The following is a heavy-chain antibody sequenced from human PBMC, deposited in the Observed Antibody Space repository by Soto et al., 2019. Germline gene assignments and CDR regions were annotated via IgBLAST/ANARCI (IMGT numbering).Heavy chain of an antibody. CDR1: GYIFTGYF. Sequence: ASVKVSCKASGYIFTGYFIQWLRQAPGQGLEWMGWINPNTSATNYAQKFQGRVTMTRDTSLGTAYMELTSLRPDDTALYYCARIPPGRDHYYRMDVSGPGRTVTLSS. V-gene: IGHV1-2*02. CDR3: ARIPPGRDHYYRMDV. CDR2: INPNTSAT. J-gene: IGHJ6*02.